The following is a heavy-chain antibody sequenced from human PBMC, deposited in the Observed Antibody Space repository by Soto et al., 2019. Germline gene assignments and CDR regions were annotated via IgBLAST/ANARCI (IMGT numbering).Heavy chain of an antibody. CDR1: GGSFSGYY. J-gene: IGHJ4*02. V-gene: IGHV4-34*01. Sequence: PSETLSLTCAVYGGSFSGYYWSWIRQPPGKGLEWIGEINHSGSTNYNPSLKSRVTISVDTSKNQFSLKLSSVTAADTAVYYCARDRGRGPFFDYWGQGTLVTVSS. CDR2: INHSGST. CDR3: ARDRGRGPFFDY.